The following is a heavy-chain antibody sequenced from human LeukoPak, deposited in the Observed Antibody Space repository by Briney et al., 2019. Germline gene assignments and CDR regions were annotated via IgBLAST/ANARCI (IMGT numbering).Heavy chain of an antibody. J-gene: IGHJ3*02. V-gene: IGHV3-30*04. Sequence: PGGSLRLSCAASGFTFSSYAMHWVRQAPGKGLEWVAVISYDGSNKYYADSVKGRFTISRDNSKNTRYLQMNSLRAEDTAVYYCARDRGDYYDSSGYWGAFDIWGQGTMVTVSS. CDR1: GFTFSSYA. CDR2: ISYDGSNK. D-gene: IGHD3-22*01. CDR3: ARDRGDYYDSSGYWGAFDI.